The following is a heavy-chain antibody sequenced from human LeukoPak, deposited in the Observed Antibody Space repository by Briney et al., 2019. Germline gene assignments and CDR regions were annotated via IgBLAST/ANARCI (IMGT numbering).Heavy chain of an antibody. CDR3: ARGLLCSGGSCYKAIDY. D-gene: IGHD2-15*01. V-gene: IGHV4-34*01. CDR1: GGSFSGYY. CDR2: INHSGST. Sequence: SETLSLTCAVYGGSFSGYYWSWIRQPPGKRLEWIGEINHSGSTNYNPSLKSRVTISVDTSKNQFSLKLSSVTAADTAVYYCARGLLCSGGSCYKAIDYWGQGTLVTVSS. J-gene: IGHJ4*02.